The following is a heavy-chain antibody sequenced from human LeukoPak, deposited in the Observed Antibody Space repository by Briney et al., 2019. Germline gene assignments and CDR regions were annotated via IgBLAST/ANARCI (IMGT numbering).Heavy chain of an antibody. CDR1: GGSISSSSYY. J-gene: IGHJ4*02. Sequence: SETLSLPCTVSGGSISSSSYYWGWIRPPPGKGLEWIGSIYYSGSTYYNPSLKSRVTISVDTSKNQFSLKLSSVTAADTAVYYCARITTVTDLDYWGQGTLVTVSS. V-gene: IGHV4-39*01. D-gene: IGHD4-17*01. CDR2: IYYSGST. CDR3: ARITTVTDLDY.